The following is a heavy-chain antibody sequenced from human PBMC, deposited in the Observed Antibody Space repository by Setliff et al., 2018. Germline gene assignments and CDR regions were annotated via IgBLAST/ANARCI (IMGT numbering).Heavy chain of an antibody. D-gene: IGHD2-15*01. J-gene: IGHJ5*01. Sequence: SETLSLTCSVSGASITSGGFYWTWIRQPAGKGLEWIGHISPSGSTTYNPSVKSRVTISLDTSKNQFSLKLSSVTAADTAVYYCARARYCSGGRCYWTWLDSWAQGTLVTVSS. CDR2: ISPSGST. V-gene: IGHV4-61*09. CDR1: GASITSGGFY. CDR3: ARARYCSGGRCYWTWLDS.